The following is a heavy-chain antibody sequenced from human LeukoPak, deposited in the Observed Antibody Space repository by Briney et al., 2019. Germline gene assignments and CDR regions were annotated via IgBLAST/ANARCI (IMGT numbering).Heavy chain of an antibody. CDR1: GFTFSNYG. CDR2: ISFDGSQK. Sequence: GGSLRLSCAASGFTFSNYGMRWVRQAPGKGLEWVALISFDGSQKYYADSVKGRFTISRDNSKNVLYLQMTSLRPEDTAVYYCAKGLSIMVYGVAPFDQWGQGILVTVSS. CDR3: AKGLSIMVYGVAPFDQ. J-gene: IGHJ4*02. D-gene: IGHD3-3*01. V-gene: IGHV3-30*02.